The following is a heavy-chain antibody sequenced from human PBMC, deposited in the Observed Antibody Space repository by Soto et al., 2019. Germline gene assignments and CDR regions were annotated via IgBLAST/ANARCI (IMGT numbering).Heavy chain of an antibody. Sequence: QVQLVESGGDVVQPGRSLRLSCAASGFTFSSRPMHWVRQAPGKGLEWVSVISSDGRNQYYADSVKRPFTISRDNFKNTVYPQMNRLRAEDTAVYYCARDHDNRYFDYWGQGTLVTVSS. J-gene: IGHJ4*02. CDR3: ARDHDNRYFDY. CDR1: GFTFSSRP. D-gene: IGHD1-1*01. CDR2: ISSDGRNQ. V-gene: IGHV3-30*04.